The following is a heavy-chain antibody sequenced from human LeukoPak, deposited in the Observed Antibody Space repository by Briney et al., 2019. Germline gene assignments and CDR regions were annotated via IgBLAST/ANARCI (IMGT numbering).Heavy chain of an antibody. J-gene: IGHJ4*02. CDR1: GGSISSGSYY. CDR3: ARETNFDFWSGYYTDYFDY. V-gene: IGHV4-61*02. D-gene: IGHD3-3*01. Sequence: SQTLSLTCTVSGGSISSGSYYWSWIRQPAGKGLEWIGRIYTSGSTNYNPSLKSRVTISVDTSKNQFSLRLSSVTAAGTAVYYCARETNFDFWSGYYTDYFDYWGQGTLVTVSS. CDR2: IYTSGST.